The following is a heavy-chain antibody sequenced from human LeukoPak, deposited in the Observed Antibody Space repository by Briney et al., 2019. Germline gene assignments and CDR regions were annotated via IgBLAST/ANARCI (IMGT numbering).Heavy chain of an antibody. CDR2: IYTSGST. J-gene: IGHJ4*02. CDR3: ASYSNYYFDY. CDR1: GGSVSSYP. V-gene: IGHV4-4*07. Sequence: SETLSLTCTVSGGSVSSYPWSWIRRPAGKGLEWIGRIYTSGSTNYNPSLKSRVTVSVDTSKNQFSLKLSSVTAADTAVYYCASYSNYYFDYWGQGTLVTVPS. D-gene: IGHD4-11*01.